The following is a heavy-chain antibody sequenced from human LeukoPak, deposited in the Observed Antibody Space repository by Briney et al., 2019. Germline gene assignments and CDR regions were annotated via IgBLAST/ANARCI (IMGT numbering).Heavy chain of an antibody. CDR3: ARVRDYYDSGPRFFFDY. Sequence: GGSLRLSCAASAFTFRSYWMSWVRQAPGKGLEWVANIKQDGSGKYSVDSGKGRFTISRDNAKNSLYLQINSLRAEDTAVYYCARVRDYYDSGPRFFFDYWGQGTLVTVSS. V-gene: IGHV3-7*01. CDR1: AFTFRSYW. J-gene: IGHJ4*02. D-gene: IGHD3-10*01. CDR2: IKQDGSGK.